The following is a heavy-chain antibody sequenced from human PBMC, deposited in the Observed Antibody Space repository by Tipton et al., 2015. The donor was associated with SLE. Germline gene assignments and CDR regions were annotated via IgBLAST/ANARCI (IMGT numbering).Heavy chain of an antibody. CDR2: IYYSAYT. CDR1: RGSIDRSTYY. Sequence: LRLSCTVSRGSIDRSTYYWGWIRQPPRKGLEYIGSIYYSAYTSYNPCLKSRVTMSVDTSKNQFSLRLNSVTAADTAVYYCARDRVVQWLEEGGAYFDYWGPGTLLLVSS. V-gene: IGHV4-39*07. D-gene: IGHD6-19*01. CDR3: ARDRVVQWLEEGGAYFDY. J-gene: IGHJ4*01.